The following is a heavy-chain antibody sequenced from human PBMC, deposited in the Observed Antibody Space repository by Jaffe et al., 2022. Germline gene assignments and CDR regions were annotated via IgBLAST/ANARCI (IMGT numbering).Heavy chain of an antibody. J-gene: IGHJ5*02. Sequence: QITLKESGPTLVKPTQTLTLTCTFSGFSLSTSGVGVGWIRQPPGKALEWLALIYWNDDKRYSPSLKSRLTITKDTSKNQVVLTMTNMDPVDTATYYCAHRSSARITYYDFWSGVENWFDPWGQGTLVTVSS. CDR2: IYWNDDK. CDR1: GFSLSTSGVG. D-gene: IGHD3-3*01. CDR3: AHRSSARITYYDFWSGVENWFDP. V-gene: IGHV2-5*01.